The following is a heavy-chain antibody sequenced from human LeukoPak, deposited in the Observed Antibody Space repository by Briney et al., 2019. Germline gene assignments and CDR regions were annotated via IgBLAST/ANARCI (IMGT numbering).Heavy chain of an antibody. Sequence: NSSQTLSLTCTVSGGSISSGDYYWSWIRQPAGKGLEWIGRIYTSGSTNYNPSLKSRVTISVDTSKSQFSLKLNSVTAADTAVYYCTRDLGQWLVDYWGQGTLVTVSS. V-gene: IGHV4-61*02. CDR3: TRDLGQWLVDY. CDR1: GGSISSGDYY. CDR2: IYTSGST. J-gene: IGHJ4*02. D-gene: IGHD6-19*01.